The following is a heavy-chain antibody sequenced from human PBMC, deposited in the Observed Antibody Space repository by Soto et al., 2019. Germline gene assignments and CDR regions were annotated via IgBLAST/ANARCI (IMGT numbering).Heavy chain of an antibody. CDR3: TTGNLTYYYDSSGYYYDSYFDY. CDR1: GFTFSNAW. J-gene: IGHJ4*02. CDR2: IKSKTDGGTT. D-gene: IGHD3-22*01. V-gene: IGHV3-15*07. Sequence: PGGSLRLSCAASGFTFSNAWMNWVRQAPGKGLEWVGRIKSKTDGGTTDYAAPVKGRFTISRDDSKNTLYLQMNSLKTEDTAVYYCTTGNLTYYYDSSGYYYDSYFDYWGQGTLVTVSS.